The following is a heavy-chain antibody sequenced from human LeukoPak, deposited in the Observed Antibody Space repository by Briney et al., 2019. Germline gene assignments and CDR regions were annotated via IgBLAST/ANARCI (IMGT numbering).Heavy chain of an antibody. J-gene: IGHJ4*02. Sequence: PGGSLRLSCAASGFTFSSYSMNWVRQAPGKGLEWVSYISSSSSTIYYADSVKGRFTISRDNAKNSLYLQMNSLRAEDTAVYYCARDGLSGWYPTIDYWGQGTLVTVSS. CDR1: GFTFSSYS. V-gene: IGHV3-48*04. CDR3: ARDGLSGWYPTIDY. CDR2: ISSSSSTI. D-gene: IGHD6-19*01.